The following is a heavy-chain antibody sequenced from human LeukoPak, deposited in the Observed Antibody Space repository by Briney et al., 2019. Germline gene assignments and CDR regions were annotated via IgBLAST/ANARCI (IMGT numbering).Heavy chain of an antibody. CDR3: ARGRDGYSYGRYYMDV. D-gene: IGHD5-18*01. CDR2: INHSGST. Sequence: PSETLSLTCAVYGGSFSGYYWSWIRQPPGKGLEWIGEINHSGSTNYNPSLKSRVTISVDTSKNQFSLKLSSVTAADTAVYYCARGRDGYSYGRYYMDVWGKGTTVTISS. CDR1: GGSFSGYY. V-gene: IGHV4-34*01. J-gene: IGHJ6*03.